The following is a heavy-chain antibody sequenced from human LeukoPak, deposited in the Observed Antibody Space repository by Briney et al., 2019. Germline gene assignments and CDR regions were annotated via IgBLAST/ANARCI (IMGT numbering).Heavy chain of an antibody. CDR3: ARAAPDIAVAGTCFDY. Sequence: PGGSLRLSCAASGFTFSSYSVNWVRQARGKGLEWVSSISSSSSYIYYADSVKGRFTISRDNAKNSLYLQMNSLRAEGTAVYYCARAAPDIAVAGTCFDYWGQGTLVTVSS. J-gene: IGHJ4*02. CDR2: ISSSSSYI. V-gene: IGHV3-21*01. D-gene: IGHD6-19*01. CDR1: GFTFSSYS.